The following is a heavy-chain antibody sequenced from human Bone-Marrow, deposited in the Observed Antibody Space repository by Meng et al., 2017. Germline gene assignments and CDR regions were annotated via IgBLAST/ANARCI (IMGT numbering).Heavy chain of an antibody. J-gene: IGHJ4*02. Sequence: GESLKISCAASGFTFSSYSMNWVRQAPGKGLEWVSYISSSSSYIYYADSVKGRFTISRDNAKNSLYLQMNSLRAEDTAVYYCARDLVFGELLGFDYWGQGTLVTVSS. D-gene: IGHD3-10*02. CDR2: ISSSSSYI. V-gene: IGHV3-21*01. CDR1: GFTFSSYS. CDR3: ARDLVFGELLGFDY.